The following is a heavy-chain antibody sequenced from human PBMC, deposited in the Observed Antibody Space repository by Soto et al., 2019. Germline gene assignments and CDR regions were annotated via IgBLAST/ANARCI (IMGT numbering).Heavy chain of an antibody. V-gene: IGHV4-59*12. CDR1: GDSIGFFF. J-gene: IGHJ5*02. Sequence: SETLSLTCTVSGDSIGFFFLNWIRQPPGKGLEWIGYISDSGSAIYNPSLQSRVTMSADTSQNRISLKLTSVTAADTAVYFCARDDTTGGLDLWGHGTLVTVSS. D-gene: IGHD3-22*01. CDR2: ISDSGSA. CDR3: ARDDTTGGLDL.